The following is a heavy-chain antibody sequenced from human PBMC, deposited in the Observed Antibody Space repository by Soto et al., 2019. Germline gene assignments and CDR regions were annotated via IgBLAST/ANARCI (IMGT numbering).Heavy chain of an antibody. J-gene: IGHJ4*02. CDR1: GFTLSSYS. V-gene: IGHV3-48*02. Sequence: GGSLRLSCAASGFTLSSYSMNWVRKAPGRGLEWVSYISSSSSTIYYADSVKGRFTISRDNAKNSLYLQMNSLRDEYTAVYYWARVGTRRSSWPIDYWGQGTLVTVSS. CDR3: ARVGTRRSSWPIDY. D-gene: IGHD6-13*01. CDR2: ISSSSSTI.